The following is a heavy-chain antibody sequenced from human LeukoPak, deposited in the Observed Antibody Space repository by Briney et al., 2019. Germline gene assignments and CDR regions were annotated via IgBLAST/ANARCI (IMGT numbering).Heavy chain of an antibody. CDR1: GGSFSGYY. CDR3: ARHRAFDI. Sequence: PSETLSLTCAVYGGSFSGYYWSWIRQPPGKGLEWIGEINHSGSTNYNPSLKSRVTISVDTSKNQFSLKLSSVTAADTAVYYCARHRAFDIWGQGTMVTVSS. V-gene: IGHV4-34*01. J-gene: IGHJ3*02. CDR2: INHSGST.